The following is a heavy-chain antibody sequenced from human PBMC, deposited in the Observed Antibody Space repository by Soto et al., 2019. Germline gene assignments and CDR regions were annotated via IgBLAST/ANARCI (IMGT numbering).Heavy chain of an antibody. CDR1: GFSFTSYW. CDR3: ARHANFGYCSSTSCPGVFDY. J-gene: IGHJ4*02. CDR2: IYPGDSDT. V-gene: IGHV5-51*01. D-gene: IGHD2-2*01. Sequence: PGESLKISCKGSGFSFTSYWIGWVRQMPGKGLEWMGIIYPGDSDTRYSPSFQGQVTISADKSISTAYLQWNSLKASDTAMYYCARHANFGYCSSTSCPGVFDYWGQGTLVTV.